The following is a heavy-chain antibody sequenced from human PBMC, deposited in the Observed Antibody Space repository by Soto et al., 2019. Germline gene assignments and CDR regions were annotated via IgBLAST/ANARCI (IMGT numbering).Heavy chain of an antibody. CDR1: GYTFTSYA. J-gene: IGHJ3*02. CDR2: INAGNGNT. Sequence: ASVKVSCKASGYTFTSYAMHWVRQAPGQRLEWMGWINAGNGNTKYSQKFQGRVTITRDTSASTAYMELSSLRSEDTAVYYCARAPPPFIAAAGTGAFDIWGQGTMVTVSS. D-gene: IGHD6-13*01. V-gene: IGHV1-3*01. CDR3: ARAPPPFIAAAGTGAFDI.